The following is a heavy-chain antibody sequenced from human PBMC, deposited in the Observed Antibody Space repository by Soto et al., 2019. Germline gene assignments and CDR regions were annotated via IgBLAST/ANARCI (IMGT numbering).Heavy chain of an antibody. CDR2: IIPMYGPA. D-gene: IGHD3-10*01. CDR1: GGTFSSYA. CDR3: ARVTSMVRGVIDNWFDP. V-gene: IGHV1-69*13. J-gene: IGHJ5*01. Sequence: SSVKVSCKASGGTFSSYAIHWVRQAPGQGLEWMGGIIPMYGPAKYAQRFQGRVTITADESTTTVYMELTRLTSQDTAFYYCARVTSMVRGVIDNWFDPWGQGNMVTLYS.